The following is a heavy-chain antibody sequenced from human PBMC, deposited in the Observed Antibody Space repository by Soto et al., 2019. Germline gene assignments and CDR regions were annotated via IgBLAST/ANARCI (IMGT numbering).Heavy chain of an antibody. CDR1: GLTVSSNY. J-gene: IGHJ4*02. CDR3: AARGGSSFDY. V-gene: IGHV3-66*01. CDR2: MYSGGTT. D-gene: IGHD1-26*01. Sequence: VPLVESGGGLVQPGGSLRLSCAASGLTVSSNYMSWVRQAPGKGLEWVSLMYSGGTTYYADSVKGRFTISRDSSKNTLYLQTNSLRAADTAVYYCAARGGSSFDYRGQGSQVTVSS.